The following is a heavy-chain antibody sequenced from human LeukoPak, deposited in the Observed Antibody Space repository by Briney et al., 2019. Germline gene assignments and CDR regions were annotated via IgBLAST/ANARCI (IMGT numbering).Heavy chain of an antibody. Sequence: GGSLRLSCAASGFIFSNYAMSWVRQAPGKGLEWVSAIGGRDGGTYYADSVKGRFTVSRDDPKNTLYLQMNTLRVEDTAVYYCAKWGDYDILTGYYDSDYWGQGTLVTVSS. J-gene: IGHJ4*02. V-gene: IGHV3-23*01. D-gene: IGHD3-9*01. CDR3: AKWGDYDILTGYYDSDY. CDR2: IGGRDGGT. CDR1: GFIFSNYA.